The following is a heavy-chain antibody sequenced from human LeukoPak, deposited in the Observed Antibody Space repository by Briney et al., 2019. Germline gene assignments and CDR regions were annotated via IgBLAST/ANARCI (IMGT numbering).Heavy chain of an antibody. Sequence: GGSLRLSCAASGFTFSSYGMHWVRQAPGRGLEWVAAIWYDGSIQYYADSVKGRFTISRDNSKNTLYLQMDSLRAEDTAVYYCARAGYCSGGSCYGSDYWGQGTLVTVSS. D-gene: IGHD2-15*01. CDR2: IWYDGSIQ. J-gene: IGHJ4*02. CDR1: GFTFSSYG. CDR3: ARAGYCSGGSCYGSDY. V-gene: IGHV3-33*01.